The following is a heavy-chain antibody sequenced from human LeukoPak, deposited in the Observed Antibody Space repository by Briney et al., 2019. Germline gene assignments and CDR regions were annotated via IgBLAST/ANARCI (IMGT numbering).Heavy chain of an antibody. CDR3: ASRDYYGSGSDY. Sequence: PSQTLSLTCTVSGGSISSGTYYWSWIRQPAGKGLEWIGRFYTSGSTNYNPSLKSRVTISVDTSKNQFSLKLSSVTAADTAVYYCASRDYYGSGSDYWGQGTLVTVSS. CDR1: GGSISSGTYY. J-gene: IGHJ4*02. V-gene: IGHV4-61*02. CDR2: FYTSGST. D-gene: IGHD3-10*01.